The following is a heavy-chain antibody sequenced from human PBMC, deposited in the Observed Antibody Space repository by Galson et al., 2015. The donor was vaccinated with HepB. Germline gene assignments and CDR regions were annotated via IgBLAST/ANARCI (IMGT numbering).Heavy chain of an antibody. CDR1: GFTFSSYA. V-gene: IGHV3-30-3*01. D-gene: IGHD6-6*01. Sequence: SLRLSCAASGFTFSSYAMHWVRQAPGKGLEWVAVISYDGSNKYYADSAKGRFTISRDNSKNTLYLQMNSLRAEDTAVYYCARDRSYSSSSRDYYYYYMDVWGKGTTVTVSS. J-gene: IGHJ6*03. CDR3: ARDRSYSSSSRDYYYYYMDV. CDR2: ISYDGSNK.